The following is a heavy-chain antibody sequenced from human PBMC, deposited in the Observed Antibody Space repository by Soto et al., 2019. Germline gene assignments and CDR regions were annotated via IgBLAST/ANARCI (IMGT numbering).Heavy chain of an antibody. CDR3: ARQYYYGSGSLDYYYYYMDV. CDR2: IYPGDSDT. D-gene: IGHD3-10*01. V-gene: IGHV5-51*01. Sequence: EVQLVQSGAEVKKPGESLKISCKGSGYSFTSYWIGWVRQMPGKGLEWMGIIYPGDSDTRYSPSFQGQVTISADKSISTAYLQWSSLKASDTAMYYCARQYYYGSGSLDYYYYYMDVWGKGTTVTVSS. CDR1: GYSFTSYW. J-gene: IGHJ6*03.